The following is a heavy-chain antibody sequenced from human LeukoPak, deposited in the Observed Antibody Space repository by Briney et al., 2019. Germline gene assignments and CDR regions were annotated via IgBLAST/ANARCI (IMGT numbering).Heavy chain of an antibody. V-gene: IGHV1-24*01. CDR1: GYTLTELS. J-gene: IGHJ6*03. CDR3: ATGGYGDYVYPYLFYYMDV. Sequence: SAKPSCKVSGYTLTELSMHCVRQAPGKGLEWMGGFATEDGETIYAQKFQGRVTMTEDTSTDTAYMELSSLRSEDTAVYYCATGGYGDYVYPYLFYYMDVWGKGTTVTVSS. CDR2: FATEDGET. D-gene: IGHD4-17*01.